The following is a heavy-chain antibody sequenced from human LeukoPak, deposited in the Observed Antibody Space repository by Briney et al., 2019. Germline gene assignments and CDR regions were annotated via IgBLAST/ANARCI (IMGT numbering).Heavy chain of an antibody. CDR3: ARTNNRYDSRLLLN. CDR1: GYAFTEYY. V-gene: IGHV1-2*02. CDR2: VNPHSSGT. J-gene: IGHJ4*02. D-gene: IGHD3-22*01. Sequence: ASVKVSCKTSGYAFTEYYIHWVRQAPGPGLEGMGWVNPHSSGTNFAQSFRGRVTLTRDTYVTTAYMELNRLESDDTAIYYCARTNNRYDSRLLLNWGQGTQIIVSS.